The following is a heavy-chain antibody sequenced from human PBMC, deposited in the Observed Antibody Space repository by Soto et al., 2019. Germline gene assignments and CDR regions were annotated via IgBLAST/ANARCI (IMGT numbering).Heavy chain of an antibody. CDR3: ARGIAAAAFDP. CDR1: GFTFRNYD. V-gene: IGHV3-33*01. CDR2: IWYDGSNE. Sequence: QAQLVESGGGVVQPGRSLRLSCATSGFTFRNYDMSWVRQAPGKGLEWVALIWYDGSNEYYADSVKGRFTISRDNSKNTLSLQMNSLRVEDTAVYYCARGIAAAAFDPWGQGAVVTVSS. J-gene: IGHJ3*01. D-gene: IGHD6-25*01.